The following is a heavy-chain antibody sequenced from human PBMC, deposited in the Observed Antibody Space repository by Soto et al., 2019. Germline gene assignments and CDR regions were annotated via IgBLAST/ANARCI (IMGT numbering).Heavy chain of an antibody. J-gene: IGHJ6*02. D-gene: IGHD2-2*03. Sequence: PSETLSLTCSVSGGFVSSSSYSWGWIRQSPGKGLEWIGTIYSSENTYYNPSLLSRVTISVDTSKNEFSLRLSSVTAADTAVYYCARLNGYCISTNCHGYYGMDVWGQGTTVNVSS. CDR1: GGFVSSSSYS. V-gene: IGHV4-39*01. CDR2: IYSSENT. CDR3: ARLNGYCISTNCHGYYGMDV.